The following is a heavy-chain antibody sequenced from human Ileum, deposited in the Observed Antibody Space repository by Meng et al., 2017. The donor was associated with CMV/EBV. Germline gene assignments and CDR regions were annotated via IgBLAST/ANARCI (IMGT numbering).Heavy chain of an antibody. J-gene: IGHJ3*02. V-gene: IGHV4-59*02. CDR2: IYYSGST. CDR1: GGSVSSYY. CDR3: ARQPPDTAAFDI. Sequence: GSLRLSCTVSGGSVSSYYWSWIRQSPEKGLEWIGYIYYSGSTNYNPSFKSRVTISVDTSKNQISVKLSSVTAAATAVYHCARQPPDTAAFDIWGQGTRVTVSS. D-gene: IGHD1-14*01.